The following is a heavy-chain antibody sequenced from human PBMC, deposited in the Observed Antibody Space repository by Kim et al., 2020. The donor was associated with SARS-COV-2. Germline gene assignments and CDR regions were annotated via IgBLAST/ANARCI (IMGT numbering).Heavy chain of an antibody. V-gene: IGHV3-23*01. CDR1: GFTFSTYA. CDR3: EASDY. Sequence: GGSLRLSCAASGFTFSTYAMSWARQAPGKGLEWVSTISDCGLGTHYADSVKGRFTISRDNSRSTLFLHMKYLRAEDTAIYYCEASDYWGQGSLVTVSS. CDR2: ISDCGLGT. J-gene: IGHJ4*02.